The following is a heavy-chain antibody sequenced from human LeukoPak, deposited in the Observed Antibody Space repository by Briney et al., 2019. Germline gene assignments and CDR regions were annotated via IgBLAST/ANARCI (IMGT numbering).Heavy chain of an antibody. J-gene: IGHJ5*02. CDR1: GDSISSYY. CDR3: ARWPGYYGSGSYYAYNWFDP. CDR2: IYYSGRT. Sequence: SETLSLTCTVSGDSISSYYWSWIRQPPGKGLEWIGYIYYSGRTNYNPSLKSRVTISVDTSKNQFSLKLSSVTAADTAVYYCARWPGYYGSGSYYAYNWFDPWGQGTLVTVSS. D-gene: IGHD3-10*01. V-gene: IGHV4-59*01.